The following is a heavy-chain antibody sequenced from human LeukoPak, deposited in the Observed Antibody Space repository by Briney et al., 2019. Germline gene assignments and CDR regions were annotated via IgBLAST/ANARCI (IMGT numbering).Heavy chain of an antibody. CDR2: IRYDGSNK. D-gene: IGHD2-15*01. CDR1: GFTFSSYG. V-gene: IGHV3-30*02. Sequence: GGTLRLSCAASGFTFSSYGMHWVRQAPGKGLEWVAFIRYDGSNKYYADSVKGRFTISRDNSKNTLYLQMNSLRAEDTAVYYCASIGYCSSGSCYAYYYYYMDVWGKGTTVTISS. J-gene: IGHJ6*03. CDR3: ASIGYCSSGSCYAYYYYYMDV.